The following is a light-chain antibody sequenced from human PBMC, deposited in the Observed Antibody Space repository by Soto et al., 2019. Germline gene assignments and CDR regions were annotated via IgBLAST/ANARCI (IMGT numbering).Light chain of an antibody. CDR3: SSYPSTTTRV. V-gene: IGLV2-14*03. J-gene: IGLJ1*01. Sequence: QSALTQPASVSGSPGQSITISCTGTSSDVGGYNYVSWYQQHPGKGPKLMIYEVSNRPSGVSNRFSGSKSGNTATLTISGLQAEDEADYYCSSYPSTTTRVFGTGTKVTVL. CDR2: EVS. CDR1: SSDVGGYNY.